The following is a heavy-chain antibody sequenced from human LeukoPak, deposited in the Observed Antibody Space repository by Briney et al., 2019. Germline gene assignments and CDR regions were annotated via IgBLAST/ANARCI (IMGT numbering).Heavy chain of an antibody. V-gene: IGHV3-48*01. CDR1: GFTFSSYG. CDR3: ARDRLHYGEYEKTLDY. Sequence: GGSLRLSCAASGFTFSSYGMNWVRQAPGKGLEWVSYISSSGSTIYYADSVKGRFTISRDNAKSSLYLQMNSLRADDTAVYYCARDRLHYGEYEKTLDYWGQGTLVTVSS. D-gene: IGHD4-17*01. CDR2: ISSSGSTI. J-gene: IGHJ4*02.